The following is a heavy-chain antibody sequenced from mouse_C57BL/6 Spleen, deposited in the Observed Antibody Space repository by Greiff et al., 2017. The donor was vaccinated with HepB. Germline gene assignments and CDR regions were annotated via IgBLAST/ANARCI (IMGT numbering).Heavy chain of an antibody. J-gene: IGHJ2*01. CDR1: GFTFSSYA. CDR3: ARVPLYYDYDEYYFDY. Sequence: VQLKESGGGLVKPGGSLKLSCAASGFTFSSYAMSWVRQTPEKRLEWVATISDGGSYTYYPDNVKGRFTITRDNAKNNLYLQMSHLKSEDTAMYYCARVPLYYDYDEYYFDYWGQGTTLTVSS. CDR2: ISDGGSYT. D-gene: IGHD2-4*01. V-gene: IGHV5-4*01.